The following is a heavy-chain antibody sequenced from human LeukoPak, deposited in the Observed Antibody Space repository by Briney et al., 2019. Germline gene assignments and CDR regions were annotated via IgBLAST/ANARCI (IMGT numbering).Heavy chain of an antibody. CDR1: GFTFSSYA. J-gene: IGHJ4*02. D-gene: IGHD6-13*01. V-gene: IGHV3-30*01. CDR3: ARDREAYSSSWYPSIGLGY. Sequence: GGSLRPSCAASGFTFSSYAMHWVRQAPGKGLEWVAVISYDGSNKYYADSVKGRFTISRDNSKNTLYLQMNSLRAEDTAVYYCARDREAYSSSWYPSIGLGYWGQGTLVTVSS. CDR2: ISYDGSNK.